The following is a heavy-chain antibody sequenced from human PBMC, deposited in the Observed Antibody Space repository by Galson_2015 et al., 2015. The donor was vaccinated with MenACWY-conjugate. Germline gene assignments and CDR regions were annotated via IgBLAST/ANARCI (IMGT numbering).Heavy chain of an antibody. V-gene: IGHV3-30*04. CDR1: GFSFSTYA. D-gene: IGHD4-17*01. J-gene: IGHJ6*02. CDR3: AGEVTTYYYYYGMDV. Sequence: SLRLSCAASGFSFSTYAMYWVRQAPGKGLEWVAVISYDGSNKYYADSVKGRFTISRDNSKKTLYLQMNSLRAEDTAVYYCAGEVTTYYYYYGMDVWGQGTTVTVSS. CDR2: ISYDGSNK.